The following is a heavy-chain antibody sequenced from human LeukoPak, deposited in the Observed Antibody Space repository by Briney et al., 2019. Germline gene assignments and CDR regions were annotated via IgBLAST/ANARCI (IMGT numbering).Heavy chain of an antibody. CDR3: ARGPVITIFGVVIIETYYYYGMDV. CDR2: LVPNSGGT. J-gene: IGHJ6*02. V-gene: IGHV1-2*06. Sequence: ASVKVSCKASGGTFSSYAISWVRQAPGQGLEWMGRLVPNSGGTNYAQSFQGRVTMTRDTSITTAYMELSSLRSDDTAVYYCARGPVITIFGVVIIETYYYYGMDVWGQGTTVTVSS. CDR1: GGTFSSYA. D-gene: IGHD3-3*01.